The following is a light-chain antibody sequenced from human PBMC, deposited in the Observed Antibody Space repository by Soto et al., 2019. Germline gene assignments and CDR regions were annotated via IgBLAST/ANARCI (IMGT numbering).Light chain of an antibody. CDR2: DAF. CDR3: QQRSSWPWT. V-gene: IGKV3-11*01. J-gene: IGKJ1*01. Sequence: EIVLTQSPATLCLSPGEGATLSCRASQSIRSYLAWYQQKPGQAPRLLIYDAFNRATGIPARFSGSGSGTDFNLTISSLEPEDVGVYYCQQRSSWPWTFGQGTKVEIK. CDR1: QSIRSY.